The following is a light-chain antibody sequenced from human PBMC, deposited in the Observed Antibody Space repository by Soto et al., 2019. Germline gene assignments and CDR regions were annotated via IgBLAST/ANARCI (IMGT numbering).Light chain of an antibody. CDR2: GAS. CDR3: QQYGSSPRT. CDR1: QSVSSSY. J-gene: IGKJ3*01. Sequence: EIVLTQSPGTLSLSPGVRATLSCRTSQSVSSSYLAWYQQRPGQAPRLLIYGASSRATGIPDRFSGSGSGTDFTLTISRLESEDCAVYYCQQYGSSPRTFGPGTKVDIK. V-gene: IGKV3-20*01.